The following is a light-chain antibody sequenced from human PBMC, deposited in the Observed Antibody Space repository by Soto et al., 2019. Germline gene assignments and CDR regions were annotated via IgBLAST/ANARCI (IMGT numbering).Light chain of an antibody. Sequence: SYELTQPLSVSVVLGQTARITCGGNNIGSKNVHWYQQKPGQAPVLVIYRDSNRPSGIPERFSGSNSGNTATLTISRAQAGDEADYYCQVWDSSTSAVFGGGTQLTVL. J-gene: IGLJ7*01. CDR3: QVWDSSTSAV. V-gene: IGLV3-9*01. CDR2: RDS. CDR1: NIGSKN.